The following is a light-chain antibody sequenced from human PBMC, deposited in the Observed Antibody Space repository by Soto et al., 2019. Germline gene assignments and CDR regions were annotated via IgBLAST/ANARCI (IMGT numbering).Light chain of an antibody. J-gene: IGLJ2*01. CDR3: SSYTSSSTL. Sequence: QSALTQPASVSGSPGQSITISFTGTSSDVGGYNYVSWYQQHPGKPPQLMIYEFSNRPSGVSNRFSGSKSGNTASLTIAGRQDEDEADYYCSSYTSSSTLFGGGTTLTVL. CDR2: EFS. CDR1: SSDVGGYNY. V-gene: IGLV2-14*01.